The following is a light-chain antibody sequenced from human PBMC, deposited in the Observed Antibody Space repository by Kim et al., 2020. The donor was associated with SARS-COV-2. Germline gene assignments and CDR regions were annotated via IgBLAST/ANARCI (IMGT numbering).Light chain of an antibody. Sequence: VTISCTGRSSNIGAGYDVHWYQQLPGTAPKLLIYGNSNRPSGVPDRFSGSKSGTSASLAITGLQAEDEADYYCQSYDSSLSGSWVFGTGTKVTVL. CDR1: SSNIGAGYD. J-gene: IGLJ1*01. V-gene: IGLV1-40*01. CDR3: QSYDSSLSGSWV. CDR2: GNS.